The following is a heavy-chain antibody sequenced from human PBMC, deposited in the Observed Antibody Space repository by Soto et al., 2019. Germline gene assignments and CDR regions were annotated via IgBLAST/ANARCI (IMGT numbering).Heavy chain of an antibody. CDR2: IKSKTDGGTT. Sequence: PGGSLRLSCAASGFTFSNAWMNWVRQAPGKGLEWVGRIKSKTDGGTTDYAAPVKGRFTISRDDSKNTLYLQMNSLKTEDTAVYYCTTGRNARGSGSYYLPRADWFDPWGQGTLVTVSS. V-gene: IGHV3-15*07. CDR1: GFTFSNAW. D-gene: IGHD3-10*01. CDR3: TTGRNARGSGSYYLPRADWFDP. J-gene: IGHJ5*02.